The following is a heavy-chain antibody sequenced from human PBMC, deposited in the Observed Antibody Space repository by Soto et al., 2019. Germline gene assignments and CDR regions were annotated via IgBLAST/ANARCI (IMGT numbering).Heavy chain of an antibody. CDR2: ISGSGGST. J-gene: IGHJ6*02. CDR3: AKGLTPRYCSGGSCYDYYYYGMDV. Sequence: GGSLRLSCAASGFTFSSYAMSWVRQAPGKGLEWVSAISGSGGSTYYADSVKGRFTISRDNSKNTLYLQMNSLRAEDTAVYYCAKGLTPRYCSGGSCYDYYYYGMDVWGQGTTVTVSS. V-gene: IGHV3-23*01. D-gene: IGHD2-15*01. CDR1: GFTFSSYA.